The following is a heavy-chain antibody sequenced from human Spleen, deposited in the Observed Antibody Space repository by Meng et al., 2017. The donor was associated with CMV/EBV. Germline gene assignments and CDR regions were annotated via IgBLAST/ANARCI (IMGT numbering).Heavy chain of an antibody. J-gene: IGHJ6*02. CDR2: ISGSGGST. D-gene: IGHD1-1*01. CDR1: GFTFSSYA. Sequence: GESLKISCAASGFTFSSYAMSWVRQAPGKGLEWVSAISGSGGSTYYADSVKGRFTISRDNSKNTLYLQMNSLRAEDTAVDYCAILNWNGENGMDVWGQGTTVTVSS. V-gene: IGHV3-23*01. CDR3: AILNWNGENGMDV.